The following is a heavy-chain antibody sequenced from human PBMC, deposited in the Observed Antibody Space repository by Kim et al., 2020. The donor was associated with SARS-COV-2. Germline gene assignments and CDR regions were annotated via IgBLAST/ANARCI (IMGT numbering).Heavy chain of an antibody. D-gene: IGHD6-19*01. V-gene: IGHV4-39*01. CDR3: ASDIAVAGRGPY. CDR2: IYYSGST. CDR1: GGSISSSSYY. Sequence: SETLSLTCTVSGGSISSSSYYWGWIRQPPGKGLEWIGSIYYSGSTYYNPSLKSRVTISVDTSKNQFSLKLSSVTAADTAVYYCASDIAVAGRGPYWGQGTLVTVSS. J-gene: IGHJ4*02.